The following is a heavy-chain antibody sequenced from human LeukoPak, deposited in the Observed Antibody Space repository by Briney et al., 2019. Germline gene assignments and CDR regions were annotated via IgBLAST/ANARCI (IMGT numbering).Heavy chain of an antibody. Sequence: QTGGSLRLSCVVSGFTFSSYWMHWVRQAPGKGLVWVSRISSDESSTSSADSVKGRFTISRDNAKNTLYLQMNSLRAEDTAVYYCARGPPYYDSSGYYYGGTAFDIWRQGTMVTVSS. D-gene: IGHD3-22*01. CDR3: ARGPPYYDSSGYYYGGTAFDI. CDR2: ISSDESST. V-gene: IGHV3-74*01. J-gene: IGHJ3*02. CDR1: GFTFSSYW.